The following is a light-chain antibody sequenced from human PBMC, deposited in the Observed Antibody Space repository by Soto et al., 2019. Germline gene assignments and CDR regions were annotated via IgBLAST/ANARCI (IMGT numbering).Light chain of an antibody. Sequence: QSALTQPASVSGSPGQSITISCTGTSSDVGGYNYVSWYQHHPGKAPKLMIYEVSNRPSGVSNRFSGSKSGNTASLTISGLQAGDEADYYCSSYTSSSTRVFGGGTKLTVL. CDR2: EVS. CDR3: SSYTSSSTRV. V-gene: IGLV2-14*01. J-gene: IGLJ3*02. CDR1: SSDVGGYNY.